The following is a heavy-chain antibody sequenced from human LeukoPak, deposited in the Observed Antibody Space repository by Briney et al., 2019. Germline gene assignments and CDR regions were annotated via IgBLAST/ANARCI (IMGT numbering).Heavy chain of an antibody. CDR1: GFTFSSYN. J-gene: IGHJ4*02. V-gene: IGHV3-21*01. CDR2: ISSSSSYI. Sequence: PGGSLRLSCAASGFTFSSYNMNWVRQAPGKGLEWVSSISSSSSYIYYADSVKGRFTISRDNAKNSLYLQMNSLKAEDTALYYCARGLHAGDYWGQGTLVTVSS. CDR3: ARGLHAGDY.